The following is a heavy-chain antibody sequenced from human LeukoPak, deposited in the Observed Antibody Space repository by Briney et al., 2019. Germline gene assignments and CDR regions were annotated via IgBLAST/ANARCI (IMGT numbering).Heavy chain of an antibody. V-gene: IGHV3-30*02. CDR1: GFTFSSYG. Sequence: GSLRLSCAASGFTFSSYGMHWVRQAPGKGLEWVAFIRYDGSNKYYADSVKGRFTISRDNSKNTLYLQMNSLRAEDTAVYYCAKVELRYDAFDIWGQGTMVTVSS. CDR3: AKVELRYDAFDI. D-gene: IGHD1-7*01. CDR2: IRYDGSNK. J-gene: IGHJ3*02.